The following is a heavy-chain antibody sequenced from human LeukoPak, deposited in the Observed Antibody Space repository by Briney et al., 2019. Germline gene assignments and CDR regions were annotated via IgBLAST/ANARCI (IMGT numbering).Heavy chain of an antibody. V-gene: IGHV1-2*06. J-gene: IGHJ4*02. CDR2: INPNSGGT. CDR1: GYTFTGYY. CDR3: ARGTVVLWFGGSYYFDY. D-gene: IGHD3-10*01. Sequence: ASVKVSCKASGYTFTGYYMHWVRQAPGQGLEWMGRINPNSGGTNYAQKFQGRVTMTRDTSISTAYMELSRLRSDDTAVYYCARGTVVLWFGGSYYFDYWGQGTLVTVSS.